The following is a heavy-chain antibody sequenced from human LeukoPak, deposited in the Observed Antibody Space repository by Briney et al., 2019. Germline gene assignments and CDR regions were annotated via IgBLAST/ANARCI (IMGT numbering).Heavy chain of an antibody. CDR2: ISSSGSTI. CDR3: AKEGVVVITPFDY. J-gene: IGHJ4*02. Sequence: PGGSLRLSCAASGFTFSSYEMNWVRQAPGKGLEWVSYISSSGSTIYYADSVKGRFTIPRDNAKNSLYLQMNSLRAEDTAVYYCAKEGVVVITPFDYWGQGTLVTVSS. CDR1: GFTFSSYE. D-gene: IGHD3-22*01. V-gene: IGHV3-48*03.